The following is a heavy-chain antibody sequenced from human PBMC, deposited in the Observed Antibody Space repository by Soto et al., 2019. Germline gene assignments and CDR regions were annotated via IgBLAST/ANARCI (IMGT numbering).Heavy chain of an antibody. V-gene: IGHV6-1*01. D-gene: IGHD3-3*01. J-gene: IGHJ6*02. CDR2: TYYRSKWYN. Sequence: PSQTLSLTCAISGDSVSSNSAAWNWIRQSPSRGLEWLGRTYYRSKWYNDYAVSVKSRITINPDTSKNQFSLQLNSVTPEDTAVYYCARGLLNTGRYYDFWSGYYSYSYYGMDVWGQGTTVTVSS. CDR3: ARGLLNTGRYYDFWSGYYSYSYYGMDV. CDR1: GDSVSSNSAA.